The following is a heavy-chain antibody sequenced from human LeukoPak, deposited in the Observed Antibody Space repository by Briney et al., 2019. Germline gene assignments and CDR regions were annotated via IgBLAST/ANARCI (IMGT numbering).Heavy chain of an antibody. CDR3: ARHTSYGHFDY. J-gene: IGHJ4*02. V-gene: IGHV4-59*08. Sequence: SETLSFTCTASGDSISSYYSNWIRQSPGKGLEWIGYIYYSGSTNYNPSLKSRVTISVDTSKNQFSLKLTSVTAADTAVYYCARHTSYGHFDYWGQGTLVTVSS. CDR2: IYYSGST. CDR1: GDSISSYY. D-gene: IGHD3-10*01.